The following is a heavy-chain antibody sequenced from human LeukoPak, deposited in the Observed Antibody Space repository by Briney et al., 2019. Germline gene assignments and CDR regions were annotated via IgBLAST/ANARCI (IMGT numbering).Heavy chain of an antibody. V-gene: IGHV5-51*01. Sequence: GESLKISCKGSGYSFTNYWIGWVRQMPGKGLEWMGIIYPGDSDTEYGPSFQGQVTISADKSISTAYLQWSSLKASDTAMYYCARSGYPLILGVFDYWGQGTLVTVSS. CDR1: GYSFTNYW. CDR2: IYPGDSDT. J-gene: IGHJ4*02. D-gene: IGHD3-16*01. CDR3: ARSGYPLILGVFDY.